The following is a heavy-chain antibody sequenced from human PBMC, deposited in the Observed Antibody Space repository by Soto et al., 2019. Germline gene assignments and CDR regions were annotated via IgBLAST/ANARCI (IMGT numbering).Heavy chain of an antibody. Sequence: GGSLRLSCAVSGFTVSSNYMNWVRQAPGKGLEWVSFIYSGNSSDYAASVKGRFTISRDNSKDTLYLQMNSLRAEDTAVYYCARVDSAYYDXDCWGQGTLVTXS. V-gene: IGHV3-53*01. CDR1: GFTVSSNY. CDR2: IYSGNSS. CDR3: ARVDSAYYDXDC. D-gene: IGHD1-26*01. J-gene: IGHJ4*02.